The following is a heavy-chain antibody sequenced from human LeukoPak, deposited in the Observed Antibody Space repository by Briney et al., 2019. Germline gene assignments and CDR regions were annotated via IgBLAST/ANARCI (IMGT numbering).Heavy chain of an antibody. V-gene: IGHV4-59*12. Sequence: SETLSLTCSVSGGSISDYFWGWIRQPPGKGLEWIGHVYYIGKPTCSPSLESRVSLSVDTSKSQFSLELTSVTAADTAVYYCARRFRTGGDLHHDAYDVWGQGTVVTVSS. CDR2: VYYIGKP. CDR1: GGSISDYF. D-gene: IGHD3-16*01. J-gene: IGHJ3*01. CDR3: ARRFRTGGDLHHDAYDV.